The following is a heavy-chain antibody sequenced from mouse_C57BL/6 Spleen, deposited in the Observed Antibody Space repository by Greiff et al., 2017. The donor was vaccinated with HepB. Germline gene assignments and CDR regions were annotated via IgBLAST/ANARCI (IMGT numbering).Heavy chain of an antibody. V-gene: IGHV1-64*01. CDR1: GYTFTSYW. Sequence: QVQLQQSGAELVKPGASVKLSCKASGYTFTSYWMHWVKQRPGQGLEWIGMIHPNSGSTNYNEKFKSKATLTVDKSSSTAYMQLSSLTSEDSAVYYCARSNSKPYYFDYWGQGTTLTVSS. CDR2: IHPNSGST. CDR3: ARSNSKPYYFDY. D-gene: IGHD2-5*01. J-gene: IGHJ2*01.